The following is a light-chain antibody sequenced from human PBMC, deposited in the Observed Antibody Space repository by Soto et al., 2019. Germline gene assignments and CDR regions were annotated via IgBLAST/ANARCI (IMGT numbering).Light chain of an antibody. J-gene: IGLJ2*01. Sequence: NFMLTQPHSVSESPGQTLSISCTRSSGSIANNYVQWYQQRPGRAPTTVIYENNQRLSGVPDRFSGSTDGSSNSASLASAGLQSEDEADYYCQSYDSDFVVFGGGTKLTVL. CDR3: QSYDSDFVV. CDR1: SGSIANNY. CDR2: ENN. V-gene: IGLV6-57*04.